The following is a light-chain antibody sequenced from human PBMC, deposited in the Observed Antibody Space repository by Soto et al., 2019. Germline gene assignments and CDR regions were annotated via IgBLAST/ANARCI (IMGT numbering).Light chain of an antibody. V-gene: IGLV2-14*01. Sequence: QSALTQPASVSGSPGQSIIISCTGTSSDVGGYKYVSWYQQHPGKAPKLMIYEVSNRPSGVSNRFSGSKSDNTASLTISGLQAEDEADYYCSSYSTSIDVFFGGGTKRTVL. CDR1: SSDVGGYKY. CDR3: SSYSTSIDVF. J-gene: IGLJ2*01. CDR2: EVS.